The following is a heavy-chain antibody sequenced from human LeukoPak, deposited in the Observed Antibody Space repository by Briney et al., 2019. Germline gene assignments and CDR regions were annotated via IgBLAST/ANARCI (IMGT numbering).Heavy chain of an antibody. J-gene: IGHJ4*02. CDR2: IIPILGIA. V-gene: IGHV1-69*04. CDR3: ASIGCSSLCVDY. D-gene: IGHD6-13*01. CDR1: GGTFSSYA. Sequence: ASVKVSCKASGGTFSSYAISWVRRAPGQGLEWMGRIIPILGIANYAQKFQGRVTITADKSTSTAYMELSSLRSEDTAVYYCASIGCSSLCVDYWGQGTLVTVSS.